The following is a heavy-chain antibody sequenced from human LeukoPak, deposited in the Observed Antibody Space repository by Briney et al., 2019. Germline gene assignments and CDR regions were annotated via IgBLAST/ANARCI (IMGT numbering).Heavy chain of an antibody. Sequence: GESLRISCKGSGYSFTRFWIGWVRQMPGKGLEWMGIIWPGDSDTRYSPSFQGQVTISADKSNSIVYLQWSSLKASDTAMYYCARRYSGSYYPEYFDYWGQGTLVTVSS. CDR3: ARRYSGSYYPEYFDY. D-gene: IGHD1-26*01. CDR1: GYSFTRFW. V-gene: IGHV5-51*01. CDR2: IWPGDSDT. J-gene: IGHJ4*02.